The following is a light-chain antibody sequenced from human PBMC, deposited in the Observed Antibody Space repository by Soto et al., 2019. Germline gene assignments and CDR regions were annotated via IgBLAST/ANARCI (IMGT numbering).Light chain of an antibody. Sequence: IQMTQSPSTLSASVGDRVAITCRASQSIGIWLAWYQQKPGKAPRFLIYKASTLESGVPSRFSGSGSGTEFTLTISSLQPEDFGSYYCQQYKDYSRTFGQGTKVEIK. V-gene: IGKV1-5*03. CDR2: KAS. CDR3: QQYKDYSRT. CDR1: QSIGIW. J-gene: IGKJ1*01.